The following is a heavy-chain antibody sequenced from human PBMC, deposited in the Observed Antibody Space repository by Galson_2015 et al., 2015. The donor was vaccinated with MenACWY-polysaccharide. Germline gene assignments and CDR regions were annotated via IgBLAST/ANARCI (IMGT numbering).Heavy chain of an antibody. J-gene: IGHJ4*02. CDR3: ARGDCSGGHCYFAY. CDR2: VIPFATQQ. V-gene: IGHV1-69*02. Sequence: SVNVSCKGSGDSLNNYSIGWRRQAPGHGLEWLGMVIPFATQQTYAQRFQGSVTFSADPAANTLYMQLSSLRSDDTAVYFCARGDCSGGHCYFAYWGQGTLVTVSS. D-gene: IGHD2-15*01. CDR1: GDSLNNYS.